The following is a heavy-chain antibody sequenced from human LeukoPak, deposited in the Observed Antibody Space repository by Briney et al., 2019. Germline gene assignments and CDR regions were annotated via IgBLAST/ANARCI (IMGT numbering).Heavy chain of an antibody. CDR3: ARVSAVRFSYYFDY. D-gene: IGHD4-17*01. V-gene: IGHV4-30-2*01. Sequence: SETLSLTCAVSGGSISSGGYSWRWIRQPPGKGLEWIGYIYHSGSTYYNPSLKSRVTISVDRSKNQFSLKLSSVTAADTAVYYCARVSAVRFSYYFDYWGQGTLVTVSS. CDR2: IYHSGST. J-gene: IGHJ4*02. CDR1: GGSISSGGYS.